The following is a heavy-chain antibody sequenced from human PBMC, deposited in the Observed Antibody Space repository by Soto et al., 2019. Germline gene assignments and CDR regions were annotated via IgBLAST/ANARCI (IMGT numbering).Heavy chain of an antibody. Sequence: SETLSLTCTVSGGSISSVDYYCSWIRQPPGKGQERIWYMYYSGSTYYNPSLKSRVTISVDKFKNKFSLQLXSVTAAXTDGYYCARELVTGNTRVYYYYGMDVWCQGTTVTLTS. D-gene: IGHD1-7*01. J-gene: IGHJ6*02. V-gene: IGHV4-30-4*01. CDR2: MYYSGST. CDR1: GGSISSVDYY. CDR3: ARELVTGNTRVYYYYGMDV.